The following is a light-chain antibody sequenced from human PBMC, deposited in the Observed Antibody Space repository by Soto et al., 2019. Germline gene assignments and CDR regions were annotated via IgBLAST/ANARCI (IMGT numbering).Light chain of an antibody. V-gene: IGKV3D-20*02. CDR2: GAS. CDR1: QSVSSSY. CDR3: QQRSNWPPIT. J-gene: IGKJ5*01. Sequence: EIVLTQSPGTLSLSPGERATLSCRASQSVSSSYLVWYQQKPGQAPRLLIYGASSRATGIPDRFSGSGSGTDFTLTISSLEPEDFAVYYCQQRSNWPPITFGQGTRLEIK.